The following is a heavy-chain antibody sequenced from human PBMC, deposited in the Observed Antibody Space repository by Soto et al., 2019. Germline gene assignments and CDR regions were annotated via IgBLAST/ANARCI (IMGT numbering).Heavy chain of an antibody. V-gene: IGHV3-11*06. CDR3: ARGDVDTAMVFDY. CDR2: ISSSSSYT. J-gene: IGHJ4*02. D-gene: IGHD5-18*01. Sequence: VGSLRLSCAASGFTFSDYYMSWIRQAPGKGLEWVSYISSSSSYTNYADSVKGRFTISRDNAKNSLYLQMNSLRAEDTAVYYCARGDVDTAMVFDYWGQGTLVTV. CDR1: GFTFSDYY.